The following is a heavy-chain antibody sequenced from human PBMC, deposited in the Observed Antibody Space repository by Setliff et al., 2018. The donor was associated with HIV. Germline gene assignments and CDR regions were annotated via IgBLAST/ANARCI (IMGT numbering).Heavy chain of an antibody. J-gene: IGHJ5*02. CDR1: GGSVSSPSYY. CDR2: VYNSGIT. Sequence: TLSLTCAVSGGSVSSPSYYWGWIRQPPGKGLEWIGSVYNSGITFKNPSLKSRVSISVDRSGNQFSLRLTSVTAADTAVYYCSTCRHRPSNWFDPWGQGTVVTVSS. CDR3: STCRHRPSNWFDP. V-gene: IGHV4-39*07.